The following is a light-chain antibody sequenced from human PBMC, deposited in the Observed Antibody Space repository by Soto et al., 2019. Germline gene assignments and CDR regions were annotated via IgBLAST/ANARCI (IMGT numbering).Light chain of an antibody. J-gene: IGKJ5*01. V-gene: IGKV1-5*03. Sequence: DMQMTQSPSSLSASVGDRVTLTCRASQSFSTWLAWYQQKPGKAPQLLIYKTSNLESGVPSRFSGSGSGTEFTLTISSLQPEDFATYYCQQSYSTPVFGQGTRLEIK. CDR3: QQSYSTPV. CDR1: QSFSTW. CDR2: KTS.